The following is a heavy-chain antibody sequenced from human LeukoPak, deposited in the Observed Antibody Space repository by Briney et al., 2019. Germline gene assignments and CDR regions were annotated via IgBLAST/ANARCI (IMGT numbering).Heavy chain of an antibody. D-gene: IGHD3-22*01. CDR3: ASHFDSSGPDAFDI. CDR1: GYTLTELS. CDR2: FDPEDGET. Sequence: GASVKVSCKVSGYTLTELSMHWVRQAPGKGLEWMGGFDPEDGETIYAQKFQGRVTMTEDTSTDTAYMELSSLRSEDTAVYYCASHFDSSGPDAFDIWGQGTMVIVSS. J-gene: IGHJ3*02. V-gene: IGHV1-24*01.